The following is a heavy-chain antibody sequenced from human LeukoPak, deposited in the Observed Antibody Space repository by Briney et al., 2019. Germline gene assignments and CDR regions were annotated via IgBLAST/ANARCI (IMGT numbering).Heavy chain of an antibody. Sequence: ASVKVSCKASGYTFTSYYMHWVRQAPGQGLEWMGIINPSGGSTSYAQKFQGRVTMTRDMSTSTVYMELSSLRSEDTAVYYCARAPSGDILTGYIFDYWGQGTLVTVSS. CDR3: ARAPSGDILTGYIFDY. D-gene: IGHD3-9*01. CDR1: GYTFTSYY. V-gene: IGHV1-46*01. CDR2: INPSGGST. J-gene: IGHJ4*02.